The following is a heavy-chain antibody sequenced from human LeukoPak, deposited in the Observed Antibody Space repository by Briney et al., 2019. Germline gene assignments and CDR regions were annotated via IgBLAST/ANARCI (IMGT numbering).Heavy chain of an antibody. CDR1: GFTFDDYA. V-gene: IGHV3-9*01. Sequence: GRSLRLSCAASGFTFDDYAMHWVRQAPGKGLEWVSGNSWNSGSIGYADSVKGRFTISRDNAKNSLYLQMNSLRAEDTALYYCAKSKGSKDRYYFDYWGQGTLVTVSS. J-gene: IGHJ4*02. CDR2: NSWNSGSI. CDR3: AKSKGSKDRYYFDY. D-gene: IGHD3-10*01.